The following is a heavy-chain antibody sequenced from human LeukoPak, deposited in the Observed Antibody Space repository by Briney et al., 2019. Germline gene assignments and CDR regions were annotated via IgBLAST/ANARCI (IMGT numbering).Heavy chain of an antibody. CDR2: ISGSGGRT. V-gene: IGHV3-23*01. CDR3: AKASSITMVRGVMDY. CDR1: GFTFSSYA. D-gene: IGHD3-10*01. Sequence: GGSLRLSCAASGFTFSSYAMSWVRQAPGKGLEWVSAISGSGGRTYYADSVKGRFTISRDNSKNTLYLQMNSLRAEDTAVYYCAKASSITMVRGVMDYWGQGTLDTVSS. J-gene: IGHJ4*02.